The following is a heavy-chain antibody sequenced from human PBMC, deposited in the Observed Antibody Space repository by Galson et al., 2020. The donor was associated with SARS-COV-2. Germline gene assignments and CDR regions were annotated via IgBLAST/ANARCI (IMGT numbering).Heavy chain of an antibody. J-gene: IGHJ6*03. CDR3: ARGHRGVVPSPVLGLGPFYSYYYMDV. Sequence: SETLSLTCAVYGGSFSGYSWTWIRQPPGKGLEWIGEINIGGNTNYSPSLRSRVTVSVDTSKNQFSLNLRSLTAADTGLYYCARGHRGVVPSPVLGLGPFYSYYYMDVWAKGTTVTVSS. CDR2: INIGGNT. V-gene: IGHV4-34*01. D-gene: IGHD3-10*01. CDR1: GGSFSGYS.